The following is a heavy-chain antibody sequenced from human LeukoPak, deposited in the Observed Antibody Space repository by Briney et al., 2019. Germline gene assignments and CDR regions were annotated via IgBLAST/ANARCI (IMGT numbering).Heavy chain of an antibody. Sequence: SETLSLTCSVSGGSIRSSSYFWGWVRQPPGKGLEWIGSFSYTEDTYYNPSLKSRVTISVDTSKNQFSLKLNSVSAADTAVYYCVRIERSGYSYGFVGYWGQGTLVNVSS. J-gene: IGHJ4*02. CDR1: GGSIRSSSYF. CDR2: FSYTEDT. V-gene: IGHV4-39*07. D-gene: IGHD5-18*01. CDR3: VRIERSGYSYGFVGY.